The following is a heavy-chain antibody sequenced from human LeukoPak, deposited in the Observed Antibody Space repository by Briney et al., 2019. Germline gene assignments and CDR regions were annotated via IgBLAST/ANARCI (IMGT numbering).Heavy chain of an antibody. D-gene: IGHD2-21*02. Sequence: PGGSLRLSCAASGFTFSSYAMSWVRQAPGKGLEWVSAIAGSGGTTYYADSVKGRFTISRDNSKNTLYLQMNSLRAEDSAVCYCAKHTLVVTAIYYCGQGTLVTVSS. CDR3: AKHTLVVTAIYY. V-gene: IGHV3-23*01. CDR2: IAGSGGTT. CDR1: GFTFSSYA. J-gene: IGHJ4*02.